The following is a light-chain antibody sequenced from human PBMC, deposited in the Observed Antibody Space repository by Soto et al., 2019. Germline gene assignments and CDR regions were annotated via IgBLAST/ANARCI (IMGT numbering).Light chain of an antibody. CDR1: QSVGTN. V-gene: IGKV3-15*01. Sequence: EIVMTQSPATLSVSPGERATLSCRASQSVGTNLAWFQHKPGQAPRLLIYDASTRASGIPASFSGSGSGTEFTLTISSLQSTDFGVYYCQQYINWPRTFGQGTKVDI. CDR3: QQYINWPRT. J-gene: IGKJ1*01. CDR2: DAS.